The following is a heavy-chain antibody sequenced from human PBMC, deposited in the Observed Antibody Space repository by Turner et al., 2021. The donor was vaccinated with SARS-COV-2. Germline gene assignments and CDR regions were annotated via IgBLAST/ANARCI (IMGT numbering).Heavy chain of an antibody. D-gene: IGHD2-15*01. CDR1: GFTFSPYA. Sequence: EVQLLESGGGLVQPGGSLRASCPASGFTFSPYAMCWVRQAPGKGREWVSAISGSGGSTYYADSVKGRFTISRDNSKNTLYLQMNSLRVDDTAVYYCAKDLGREYCSGGACYYWGQGTLVTVSS. J-gene: IGHJ4*02. CDR2: ISGSGGST. CDR3: AKDLGREYCSGGACYY. V-gene: IGHV3-23*01.